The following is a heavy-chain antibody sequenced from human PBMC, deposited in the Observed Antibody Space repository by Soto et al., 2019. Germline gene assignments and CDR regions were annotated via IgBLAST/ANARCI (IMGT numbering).Heavy chain of an antibody. V-gene: IGHV1-46*01. Sequence: AAVNFSCKAAGGAFTRDYMHWGRKDPGQGLEWMGIINPSGGSTSYAQKFQGRVTMTRDTSTSTVYMELSSLRSEDTAVYYCAREDYYDSSGYYSLGAFDIWGQGTTVTVSS. CDR1: GGAFTRDY. D-gene: IGHD3-22*01. CDR3: AREDYYDSSGYYSLGAFDI. CDR2: INPSGGST. J-gene: IGHJ3*02.